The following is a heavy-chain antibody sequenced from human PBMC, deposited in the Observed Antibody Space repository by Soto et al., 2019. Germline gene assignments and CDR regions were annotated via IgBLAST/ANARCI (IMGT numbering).Heavy chain of an antibody. V-gene: IGHV3-23*01. CDR2: IGGSGRTT. CDR3: AIPSGLTVTGPDY. D-gene: IGHD6-19*01. CDR1: AFTFNNYA. Sequence: PGGSLRLSCAASAFTFNNYAMSWVRQAPGKGLEWVSGIGGSGRTTYYADSVKGRFTISRDNSNNTLFLQMNSLRAEDTAVYYCAIPSGLTVTGPDYWGQGTLVTVSS. J-gene: IGHJ4*02.